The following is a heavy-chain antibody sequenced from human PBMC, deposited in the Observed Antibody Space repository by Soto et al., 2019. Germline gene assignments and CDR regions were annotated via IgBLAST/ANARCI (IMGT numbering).Heavy chain of an antibody. CDR1: GYTFTSYA. J-gene: IGHJ4*02. CDR3: AKSATVPAAIAY. Sequence: QVQLVQSGAEVKKPGASVKVSCKASGYTFTSYAMHWVRQAPGQRLEWMGWINAGNGNTKYSQKFQGRVTITRDTSASTADKELISLRSEDTAVYYCAKSATVPAAIAYWGQGTLVTVSS. CDR2: INAGNGNT. D-gene: IGHD2-2*02. V-gene: IGHV1-3*01.